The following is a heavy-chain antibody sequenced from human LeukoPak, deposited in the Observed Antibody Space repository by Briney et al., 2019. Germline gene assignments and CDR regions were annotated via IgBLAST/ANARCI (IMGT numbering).Heavy chain of an antibody. V-gene: IGHV4-59*01. CDR3: ARASGAVVPAAIRAFDY. Sequence: PSETLSLTCTVSGGSISSYYWSWIRQPPGKGLEWIGYIYYSGSTNYNPSLKSRVTISVDTSKNQFSLKLSSVTAADTAVYYCARASGAVVPAAIRAFDYWGQGTLVTVSS. D-gene: IGHD2-2*01. CDR1: GGSISSYY. J-gene: IGHJ4*02. CDR2: IYYSGST.